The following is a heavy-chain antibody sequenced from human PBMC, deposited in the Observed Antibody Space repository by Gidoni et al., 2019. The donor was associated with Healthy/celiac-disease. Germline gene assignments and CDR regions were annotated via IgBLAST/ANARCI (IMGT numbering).Heavy chain of an antibody. CDR3: AIYSGYDLRY. V-gene: IGHV3-23*01. CDR2: ISGSGGST. CDR1: GFTFSSYA. Sequence: EVQLLESGGGLVQPGGSLSISCAASGFTFSSYAMSWVRQAPGKGLEWVSAISGSGGSTYYADSVKGRFTISRDNSKNTLYLQMNSLRAEDTAVYYCAIYSGYDLRYWGQGTLVTVSS. J-gene: IGHJ4*02. D-gene: IGHD5-12*01.